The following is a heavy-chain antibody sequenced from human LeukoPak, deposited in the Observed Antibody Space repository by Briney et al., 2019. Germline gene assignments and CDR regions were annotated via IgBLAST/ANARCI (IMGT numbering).Heavy chain of an antibody. V-gene: IGHV1-46*01. CDR1: GYTFTSYY. D-gene: IGHD2-8*01. CDR2: INPSGGST. CDR3: ARGYCTNGVCFNWFDP. Sequence: ASVKVSCKASGYTFTSYYMHWVRQAPGQGLEWMGIINPSGGSTSYAQKFQGRVTMTRDTSTSTVYMELSSLRSEDTAVYYCARGYCTNGVCFNWFDPWGQGTLVTVSS. J-gene: IGHJ5*02.